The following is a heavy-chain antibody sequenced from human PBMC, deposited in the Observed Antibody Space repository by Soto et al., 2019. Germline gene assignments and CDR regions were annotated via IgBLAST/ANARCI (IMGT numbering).Heavy chain of an antibody. CDR3: ARERGEYYYDSSGYRDAFDI. CDR2: ISAYNGNT. V-gene: IGHV1-18*01. Sequence: GASVKVSCKASGYTFPNYGISWVRQAPGQGLECMGWISAYNGNTKYAQKFQGRVTMTTDTSTSTAYMELRSLRSDDTAVYYCARERGEYYYDSSGYRDAFDIWGQGTTVTVSS. D-gene: IGHD3-22*01. CDR1: GYTFPNYG. J-gene: IGHJ3*02.